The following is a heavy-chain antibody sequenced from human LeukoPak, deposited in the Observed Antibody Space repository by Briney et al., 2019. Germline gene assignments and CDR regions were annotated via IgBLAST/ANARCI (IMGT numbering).Heavy chain of an antibody. CDR2: ISAYNGNT. D-gene: IGHD1-1*01. V-gene: IGHV1-18*04. CDR3: ARSTTGTGSSWFDP. Sequence: ASVKVSCKASGYTFTSYGISWVRQAPGQGLEWMGWISAYNGNTNYAQKLQGRVTMTTDISTSTAYMELRSLRSDDTAVYYYARSTTGTGSSWFDPWGQGTLVTVSS. CDR1: GYTFTSYG. J-gene: IGHJ5*02.